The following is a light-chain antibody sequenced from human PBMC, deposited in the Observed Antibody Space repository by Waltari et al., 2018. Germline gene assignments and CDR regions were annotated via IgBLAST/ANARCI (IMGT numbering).Light chain of an antibody. Sequence: QSALTQPRSVSGSPGQSVTISCTGTSSDVGGYNYVSWYQQHPGKVPKLMIYDVSQRPSGIPDRFSGSKSGHTAPLTISGLQAEDEADYYCCSYGGSYTWVFGGGTRLTVL. V-gene: IGLV2-11*01. CDR2: DVS. CDR1: SSDVGGYNY. CDR3: CSYGGSYTWV. J-gene: IGLJ3*02.